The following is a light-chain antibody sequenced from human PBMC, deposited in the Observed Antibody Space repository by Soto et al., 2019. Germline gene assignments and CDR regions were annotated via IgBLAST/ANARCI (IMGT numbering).Light chain of an antibody. J-gene: IGKJ1*01. CDR2: DAS. CDR3: QQYNNWLRT. CDR1: QSVSSY. Sequence: EIVVTQSPATLSLSPGEGATLSCRASQSVSSYLAWYQQKPGQAPRLLIYDASNRATGIPARFSGSGSGTDFTLTISSLEPEDFAVYYCQQYNNWLRTFGQGTKVDIK. V-gene: IGKV3-11*01.